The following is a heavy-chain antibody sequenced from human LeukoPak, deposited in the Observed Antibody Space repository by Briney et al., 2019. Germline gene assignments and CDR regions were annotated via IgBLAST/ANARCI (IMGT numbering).Heavy chain of an antibody. J-gene: IGHJ4*02. V-gene: IGHV3-48*03. CDR2: ISSSGSTI. CDR3: ASQYSSGWPPDY. D-gene: IGHD6-19*01. Sequence: GGSLRLSCAASGFTFSSYEMNWVPQAPGKGLEWVSYISSSGSTIYYADSLKGRFTISRDNAKNSLYLQMNSLRAEDTAVYYCASQYSSGWPPDYWGQGTLVTVSS. CDR1: GFTFSSYE.